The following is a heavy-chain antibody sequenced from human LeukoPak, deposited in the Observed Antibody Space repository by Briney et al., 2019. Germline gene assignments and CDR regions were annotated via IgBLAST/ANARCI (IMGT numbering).Heavy chain of an antibody. Sequence: GGSLRLSCVGSGFTFSTYEMTWVRQAPGKGLEWVSYISSSGGTIYYADSVKGRFTISRDNAKNSLYLQMNSLRAEDTAVCYCAREGGVNYYDLDYFDYWGQGTLITVSS. CDR2: ISSSGGTI. V-gene: IGHV3-48*03. CDR1: GFTFSTYE. J-gene: IGHJ4*02. D-gene: IGHD3-22*01. CDR3: AREGGVNYYDLDYFDY.